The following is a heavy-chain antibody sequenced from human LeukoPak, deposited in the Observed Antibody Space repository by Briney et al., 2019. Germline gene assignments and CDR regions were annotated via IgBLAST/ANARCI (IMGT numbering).Heavy chain of an antibody. CDR2: IYYSGST. Sequence: SQTLSLTCTVSGGSISSGGYYWSWIRQHPGKGLEWIGYIYYSGSTYYNPSLKSRVTTSVDTSKNRFSLKLSSVTAADTAVYYCARFRDYGDYLRWFDPWGQGTLVTVSS. CDR3: ARFRDYGDYLRWFDP. D-gene: IGHD4-17*01. V-gene: IGHV4-31*03. J-gene: IGHJ5*02. CDR1: GGSISSGGYY.